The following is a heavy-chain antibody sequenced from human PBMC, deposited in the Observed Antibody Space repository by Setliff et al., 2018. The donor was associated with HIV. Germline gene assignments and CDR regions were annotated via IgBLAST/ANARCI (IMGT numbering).Heavy chain of an antibody. Sequence: SETLSLTCTVSGGSISNYYWSWIRQPPGKGLEWIGCGYYSGITHYDPSLKSRVSISVDASKTQFSLRLNSVTVADPAVYFCARSSRGSLRDLDYWGPGTLVTVSS. CDR2: GYYSGIT. J-gene: IGHJ4*02. CDR1: GGSISNYY. V-gene: IGHV4-59*08. CDR3: ARSSRGSLRDLDY. D-gene: IGHD2-21*02.